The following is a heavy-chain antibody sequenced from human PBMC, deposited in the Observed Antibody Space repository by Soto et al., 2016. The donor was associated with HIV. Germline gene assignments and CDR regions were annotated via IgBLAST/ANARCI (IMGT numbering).Heavy chain of an antibody. CDR1: GYTFSSYG. J-gene: IGHJ4*02. D-gene: IGHD3-22*01. V-gene: IGHV1-18*01. Sequence: QVQLVQSGAEVKKPGASVKVSCKASGYTFSSYGISWVRQAPGQGLEWIGWISAYNGNTNYAQKLQGRVTMTTDTSTSTAYMELRSLRSDDTAVYYCAREDRITMIVVVTQGLDYWGQGTLVTVSS. CDR2: ISAYNGNT. CDR3: AREDRITMIVVVTQGLDY.